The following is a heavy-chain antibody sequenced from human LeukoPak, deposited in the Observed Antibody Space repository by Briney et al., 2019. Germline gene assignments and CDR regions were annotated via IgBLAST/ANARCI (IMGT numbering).Heavy chain of an antibody. J-gene: IGHJ4*02. CDR1: GFTFSSYT. V-gene: IGHV3-23*01. D-gene: IGHD6-13*01. Sequence: PGGSLRLSCAASGFTFSSYTMNWVRQAPGKGLEWVSAISSSGSSTYYADPVQGRFTISSDNSKNTLYLQMNSLRAEDTAGYYYAISSWYYFAYWGQGTLVTVSS. CDR3: AISSWYYFAY. CDR2: ISSSGSST.